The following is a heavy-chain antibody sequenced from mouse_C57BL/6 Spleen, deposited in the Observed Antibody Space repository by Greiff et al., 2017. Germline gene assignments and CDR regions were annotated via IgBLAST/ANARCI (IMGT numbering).Heavy chain of an antibody. Sequence: QVQLQQSGTELVKPGASVKLSCKASGYTFTSYWMHWVKQRPGQGLEWIGNINPSNGGTNYNEKFKSKATLTVDKSSSTAYMQLSSLTSEDSAVYYCARKDNYSNYLRGAMDYWGQGTSVTVSS. D-gene: IGHD2-5*01. V-gene: IGHV1-53*01. CDR2: INPSNGGT. CDR3: ARKDNYSNYLRGAMDY. CDR1: GYTFTSYW. J-gene: IGHJ4*01.